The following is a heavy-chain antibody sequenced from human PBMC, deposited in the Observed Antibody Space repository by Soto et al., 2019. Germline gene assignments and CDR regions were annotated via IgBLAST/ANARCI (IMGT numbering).Heavy chain of an antibody. CDR3: TRLAAAGAIDC. CDR2: VRNKGNSYET. J-gene: IGHJ4*02. D-gene: IGHD6-13*01. V-gene: IGHV3-73*01. Sequence: PGGSLRLSCAASGFSFSGSAMHWVRQASGKGLEWVGRVRNKGNSYETAFAASVKGRFSISRDDSKNTVYLQMNSLTTEDTAVYYCTRLAAAGAIDCWGQGTLITIS. CDR1: GFSFSGSA.